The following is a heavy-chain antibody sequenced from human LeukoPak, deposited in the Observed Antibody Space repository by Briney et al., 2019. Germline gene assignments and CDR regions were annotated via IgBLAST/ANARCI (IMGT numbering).Heavy chain of an antibody. Sequence: PSETLSLTCAVYGGSFSGYYWSWIRQPPGKGLEWIGEINHSGSTNYNPSLKSRVTISVDTSKNQFSLKLSSVTAADTAVYYCARDLGFRETGTYFDPWDQGTLVTVSS. CDR2: INHSGST. V-gene: IGHV4-34*01. CDR1: GGSFSGYY. J-gene: IGHJ5*02. D-gene: IGHD1-1*01. CDR3: ARDLGFRETGTYFDP.